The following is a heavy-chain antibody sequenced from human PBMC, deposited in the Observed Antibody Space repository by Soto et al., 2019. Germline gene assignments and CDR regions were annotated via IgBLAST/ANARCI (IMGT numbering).Heavy chain of an antibody. CDR2: IYNSGST. Sequence: PSETLSLTCTASGGSISSTNYYWGWIRQPPGKGLEWIGSIYNSGSTNYSPSLKSRVTISVDTSKNQFSLKVNSVTASDTAVYYCARHSSSSHCFDPWGQGSLVTVSS. CDR3: ARHSSSSHCFDP. V-gene: IGHV4-39*01. J-gene: IGHJ5*02. CDR1: GGSISSTNYY. D-gene: IGHD6-13*01.